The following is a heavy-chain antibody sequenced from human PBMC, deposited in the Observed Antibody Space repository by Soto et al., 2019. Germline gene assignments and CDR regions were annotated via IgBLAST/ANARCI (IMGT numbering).Heavy chain of an antibody. CDR1: GFTFSSYS. CDR2: ISSSSSYI. Sequence: EVQLVESGGGLVKPGGSLRLSCAASGFTFSSYSMNWVRQAPGKGLEWVSSISSSSSYIYYADSVKGRFTISRDNAKNSLYLQMNSLRAEDTAVYYCARDFAGYSSGWYYYYYGRDVWGQGTTVTVSS. J-gene: IGHJ6*02. D-gene: IGHD6-19*01. V-gene: IGHV3-21*01. CDR3: ARDFAGYSSGWYYYYYGRDV.